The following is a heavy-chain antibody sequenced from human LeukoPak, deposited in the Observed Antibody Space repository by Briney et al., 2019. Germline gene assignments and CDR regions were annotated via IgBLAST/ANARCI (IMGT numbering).Heavy chain of an antibody. V-gene: IGHV3-23*01. CDR3: AQRQWIQLSSHPGC. Sequence: PGGSLRLSCAASGFTFSSYAMGWVRQAPGQGLEWVSSISGSASTTYYADSVKGRFTIPRENSKNTLYLQRNSLGAEDTAVYSCAQRQWIQLSSHPGCWGQGTLVTVS. CDR1: GFTFSSYA. CDR2: ISGSASTT. D-gene: IGHD5-12*01. J-gene: IGHJ4*02.